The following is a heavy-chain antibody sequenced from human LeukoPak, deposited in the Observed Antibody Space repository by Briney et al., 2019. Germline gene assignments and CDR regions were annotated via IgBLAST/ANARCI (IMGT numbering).Heavy chain of an antibody. J-gene: IGHJ4*02. CDR1: GFTFSSYW. CDR3: ARSTAGFDY. CDR2: IKQDGSEK. V-gene: IGHV3-7*03. Sequence: GGSLRLSCEASGFTFSSYWMSWVRQAPGKGLEWVANIKQDGSEKYYVDSVKGRFTISRDNAKNSLYLQMNSLRAEDTAVYYCARSTAGFDYWGQGTLVTVSS. D-gene: IGHD2-8*02.